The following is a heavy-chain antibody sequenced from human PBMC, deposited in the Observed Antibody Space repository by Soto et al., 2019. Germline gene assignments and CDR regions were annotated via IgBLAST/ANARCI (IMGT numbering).Heavy chain of an antibody. Sequence: ASVKVSCKASGYTFTSYGISWVRQAPGQGLEWMGWISAYNGNTNYAQKLQGRVTMTTDTSTSTAYMELRSLRSDDTAVYYCARDLGRGIAVAGLFDYWGQGTLVTVSS. D-gene: IGHD6-19*01. CDR2: ISAYNGNT. V-gene: IGHV1-18*01. J-gene: IGHJ4*02. CDR1: GYTFTSYG. CDR3: ARDLGRGIAVAGLFDY.